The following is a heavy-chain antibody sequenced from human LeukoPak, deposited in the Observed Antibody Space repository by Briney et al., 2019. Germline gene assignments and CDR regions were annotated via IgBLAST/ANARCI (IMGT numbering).Heavy chain of an antibody. D-gene: IGHD3-3*01. CDR3: ARHELTIFGVAYDY. Sequence: PSETLSLTCTVSGGSISSSSYYWGWIRQPPGKGLEWIGSIYYSGSTYYNPSLKRRVPISVDTSKNQFSLKLSSVTAADTAVYYCARHELTIFGVAYDYWGQGTLVTVSS. CDR1: GGSISSSSYY. J-gene: IGHJ4*02. V-gene: IGHV4-39*01. CDR2: IYYSGST.